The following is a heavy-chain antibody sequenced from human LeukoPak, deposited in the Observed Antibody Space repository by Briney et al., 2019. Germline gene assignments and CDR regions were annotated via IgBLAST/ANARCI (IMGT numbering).Heavy chain of an antibody. V-gene: IGHV4-30-2*01. Sequence: PSETLSLTCTVSGGSISSGGYYWSWIRQPPGKGLEWIGYIYHSGSTYYNPSLKSRVTISVDRSKNQFSLKLSSVTAADTAVYYCARATRWFGELLVVFDYWGQGTLVTVSS. CDR2: IYHSGST. J-gene: IGHJ4*02. D-gene: IGHD3-10*01. CDR3: ARATRWFGELLVVFDY. CDR1: GGSISSGGYY.